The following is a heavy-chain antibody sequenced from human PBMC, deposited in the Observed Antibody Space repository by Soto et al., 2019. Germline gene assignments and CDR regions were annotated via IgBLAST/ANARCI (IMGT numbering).Heavy chain of an antibody. V-gene: IGHV3-48*02. CDR3: ARALAGTVYDY. Sequence: GGSLRLSCVGSGFTFSTYSMSWVRQSPGKGLEWVAYISSTGGTTYYGDSVKGRFSISRDNTKDSVFLQMNSLRDEDTSFYYCARALAGTVYDYWGQGALVTVS. CDR2: ISSTGGTT. J-gene: IGHJ4*02. CDR1: GFTFSTYS. D-gene: IGHD6-19*01.